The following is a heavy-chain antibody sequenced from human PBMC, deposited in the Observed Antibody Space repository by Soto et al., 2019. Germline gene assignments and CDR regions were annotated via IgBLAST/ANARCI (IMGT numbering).Heavy chain of an antibody. V-gene: IGHV4-30-2*05. CDR1: GGSISSGGYS. Sequence: QLQLQESGSGLVKPSQTLSLTCAVSGGSISSGGYSWSWIRQPPGKGLEWIGYIYYSGSTYYNPSLKSRVTISVDTSKNQFSLKLSSVTAADTAVYYCARESIAAAGTSSFDYWGQGTLVTVSS. J-gene: IGHJ4*02. D-gene: IGHD6-13*01. CDR3: ARESIAAAGTSSFDY. CDR2: IYYSGST.